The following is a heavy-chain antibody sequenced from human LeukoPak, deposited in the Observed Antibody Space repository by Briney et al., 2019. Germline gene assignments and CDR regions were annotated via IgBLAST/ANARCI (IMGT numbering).Heavy chain of an antibody. Sequence: GASVTVSFMSSVYTFTYYYMHWVRQARGQGLEWMGWINPNSGGTNYAQKFQGRVTMTRDTSISTAYMELSRLRSDDTAVYYCAAKSRLTMVRGGDLPTLDYWGQGTLVTVSS. D-gene: IGHD3-10*01. CDR1: VYTFTYYY. CDR2: INPNSGGT. J-gene: IGHJ4*02. V-gene: IGHV1-2*02. CDR3: AAKSRLTMVRGGDLPTLDY.